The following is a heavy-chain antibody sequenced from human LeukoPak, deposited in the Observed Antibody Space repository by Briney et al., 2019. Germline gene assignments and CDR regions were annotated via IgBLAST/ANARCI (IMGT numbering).Heavy chain of an antibody. CDR2: IYSGGST. V-gene: IGHV3-53*01. CDR1: GFTVSSNY. CDR3: ARDFNYGSGSNYYYYMDV. D-gene: IGHD3-10*01. Sequence: SGGSLRLSSAASGFTVSSNYMSWVRQAPGKWLEWVSVIYSGGSTYYADSVKGRFTISRDNSKNTLYLQMNSLRAEDTAVYYCARDFNYGSGSNYYYYMDVWGQGTTVTVSS. J-gene: IGHJ6*03.